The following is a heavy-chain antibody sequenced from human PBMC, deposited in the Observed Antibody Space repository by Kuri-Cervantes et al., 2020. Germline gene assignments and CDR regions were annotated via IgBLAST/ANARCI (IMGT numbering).Heavy chain of an antibody. CDR1: GFSFTTYG. V-gene: IGHV3-30*18. CDR3: AKEKYQPVAPVGY. Sequence: LSLTCAASGFSFTTYGMHWVRQAPGKGLEWVAVISHDGSNKYYADSVKGRFTISRDNSKSTLYLQMNSLRPEDTAVYYCAKEKYQPVAPVGYWGQGTLVTVSS. D-gene: IGHD2-2*01. CDR2: ISHDGSNK. J-gene: IGHJ4*02.